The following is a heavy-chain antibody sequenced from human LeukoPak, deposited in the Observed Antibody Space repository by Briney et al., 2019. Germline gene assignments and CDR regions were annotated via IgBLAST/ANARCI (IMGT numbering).Heavy chain of an antibody. D-gene: IGHD6-13*01. Sequence: PGGSLRLSCAASGFTVSSNYMSWVRQAPGKGLEWVSVIYSGGSTYYADSVKGRFTISRDNSKNTLYLQMNSLRAEDTAVYYCAYIAAAGTDQRDYWGQGTLVTVSS. CDR3: AYIAAAGTDQRDY. J-gene: IGHJ4*02. CDR2: IYSGGST. CDR1: GFTVSSNY. V-gene: IGHV3-66*01.